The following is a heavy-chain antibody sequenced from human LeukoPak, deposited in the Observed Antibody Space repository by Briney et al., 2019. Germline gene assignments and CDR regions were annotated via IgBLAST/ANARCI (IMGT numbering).Heavy chain of an antibody. Sequence: PGGSLRLSCAASGFTFSRYSMNWVRQAPGKGLEWVSYISCSSSTVYYADSLKGRFTISRDNAKNSLYLQMNSLRDEDTAVYYCARAQTYYGSGSHRVFDYWGQGTLVTVSS. CDR3: ARAQTYYGSGSHRVFDY. J-gene: IGHJ4*02. D-gene: IGHD3-10*01. CDR1: GFTFSRYS. V-gene: IGHV3-48*02. CDR2: ISCSSSTV.